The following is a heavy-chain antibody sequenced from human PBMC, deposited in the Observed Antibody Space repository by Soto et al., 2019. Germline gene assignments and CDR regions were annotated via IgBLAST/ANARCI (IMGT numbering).Heavy chain of an antibody. CDR1: GYPFTAYS. D-gene: IGHD2-15*01. V-gene: IGHV1-46*01. CDR3: AREENCSGGTCYSEYFHR. Sequence: ASVKVSCKASGYPFTAYSMHWVRLAPGQGLEWMGVANPSGGSTKYAQNFQGRVTMTRDTSTTTIYMELSSLRSDDTAIYYCAREENCSGGTCYSEYFHRWGQGTLVTVSS. CDR2: ANPSGGST. J-gene: IGHJ1*01.